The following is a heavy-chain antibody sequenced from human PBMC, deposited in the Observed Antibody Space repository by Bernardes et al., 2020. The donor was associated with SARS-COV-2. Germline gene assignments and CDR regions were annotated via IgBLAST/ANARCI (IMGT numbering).Heavy chain of an antibody. V-gene: IGHV1-8*01. CDR2: INPNTGNT. CDR3: ARAGGGTYYDSYYGWDV. D-gene: IGHD1-26*01. CDR1: GYTFTSFD. J-gene: IGHJ6*02. Sequence: ASVKVSCKASGYTFTSFDINWVRQASGQGLEWMGWINPNTGNTGYAQRFQGRVTMTRNTSTSTAYMELSSLRSEDSAVYYCARAGGGTYYDSYYGWDVWGQGTTVTVSS.